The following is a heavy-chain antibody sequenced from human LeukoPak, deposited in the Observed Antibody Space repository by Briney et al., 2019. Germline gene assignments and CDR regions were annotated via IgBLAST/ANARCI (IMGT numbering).Heavy chain of an antibody. V-gene: IGHV1-18*01. CDR1: GYTFTSYG. Sequence: GASVKVSCKASGYTFTSYGISWVRQAPGQGLEWMGWISAYNGNTNYAQKLQGRVTMTTDTSTSTAYMELRSLRSDDTAVYYCARAIWSGYYSYYFDYWGQGTLVTVSS. D-gene: IGHD3-3*01. CDR3: ARAIWSGYYSYYFDY. J-gene: IGHJ4*02. CDR2: ISAYNGNT.